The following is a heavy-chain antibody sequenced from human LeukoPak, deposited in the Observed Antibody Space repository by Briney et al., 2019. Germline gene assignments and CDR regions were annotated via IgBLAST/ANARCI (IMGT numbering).Heavy chain of an antibody. CDR1: EFTFSTYW. J-gene: IGHJ6*03. CDR3: AREWDLPGAYYMDV. D-gene: IGHD1-26*01. CDR2: ISRDGSNT. Sequence: GGSLRLPCAASEFTFSTYWMHWVRQAPGKGLVWVSRISRDGSNTFYADSVKDRFTISRDNAKNTLYLQMNSLRGNDTAVYYCAREWDLPGAYYMDVWDKGTTVTVSS. V-gene: IGHV3-74*01.